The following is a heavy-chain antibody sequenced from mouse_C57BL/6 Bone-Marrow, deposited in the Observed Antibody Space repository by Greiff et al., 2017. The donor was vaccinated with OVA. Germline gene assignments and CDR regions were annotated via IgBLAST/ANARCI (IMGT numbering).Heavy chain of an antibody. CDR1: GYTFTSYW. Sequence: QVQLQQPGAELVKPGASVTLSCKASGYTFTSYWMHWVKQRPGQGLEWIGMIHPNSGSTNYNEKFKSKATLTVDKSSSTAYMQLSSLTSEDSAVYYCARPITTVVARLYWYFDVWGTGTTVTVSS. J-gene: IGHJ1*03. V-gene: IGHV1-64*01. D-gene: IGHD1-1*01. CDR3: ARPITTVVARLYWYFDV. CDR2: IHPNSGST.